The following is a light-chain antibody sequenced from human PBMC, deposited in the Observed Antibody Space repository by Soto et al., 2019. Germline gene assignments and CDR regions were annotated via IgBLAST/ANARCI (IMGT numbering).Light chain of an antibody. CDR2: GTS. Sequence: EVVLTQSPGTLSLSPGERATLSCRASQSVSSSYLAWYQQKPGQAPRLLIYGTSSRATGVPDRFSGSGSGTDFTLTISRLEPEDVAVYYCQQYHSSPCTFGQGTKVEIK. CDR3: QQYHSSPCT. CDR1: QSVSSSY. J-gene: IGKJ1*01. V-gene: IGKV3-20*01.